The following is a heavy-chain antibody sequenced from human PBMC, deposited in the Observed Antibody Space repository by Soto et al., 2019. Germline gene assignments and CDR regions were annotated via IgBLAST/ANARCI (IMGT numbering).Heavy chain of an antibody. Sequence: PSETLSLTCAVSGYSISSGYYWGWIRQPPGKGLEWIGSIYHSGSTYYHPSLKSRVPISVATSKNQFTLKLSSLTAAAPAGYYFARDPARGEGFWSGYYITTYNCFDPWGQGTLVTVSS. J-gene: IGHJ5*02. CDR2: IYHSGST. D-gene: IGHD3-3*01. V-gene: IGHV4-38-2*02. CDR1: GYSISSGYY. CDR3: ARDPARGEGFWSGYYITTYNCFDP.